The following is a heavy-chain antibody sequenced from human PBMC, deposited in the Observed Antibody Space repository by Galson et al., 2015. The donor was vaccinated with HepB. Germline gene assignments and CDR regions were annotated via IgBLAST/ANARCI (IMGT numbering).Heavy chain of an antibody. J-gene: IGHJ2*01. CDR1: GFTFDDYA. CDR3: AKRDPYWYFDL. Sequence: SLRLSCAASGFTFDDYAMHWVRQAPGKGLEWVSGISWNSGSTGYADSVKGRFTISRDNAKNSLYLQMNNLRAEDTALYYCAKRDPYWYFDLWGRGTLVTVSS. V-gene: IGHV3-9*01. CDR2: ISWNSGST.